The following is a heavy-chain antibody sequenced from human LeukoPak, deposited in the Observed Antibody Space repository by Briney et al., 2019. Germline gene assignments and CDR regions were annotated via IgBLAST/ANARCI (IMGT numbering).Heavy chain of an antibody. D-gene: IGHD2-8*01. CDR3: VKDFIAVYAAPDY. J-gene: IGHJ4*02. V-gene: IGHV3-23*01. CDR1: GFTFSSYA. Sequence: PGGSHRPSCAASGFTFSSYAMSCVRQAPGKGLEWVAGISGSVGSTYYADSVKGRFTISRDNSKNTLYLQMNSLRAEDTAVYYCVKDFIAVYAAPDYWGQGTLVTVSS. CDR2: ISGSVGST.